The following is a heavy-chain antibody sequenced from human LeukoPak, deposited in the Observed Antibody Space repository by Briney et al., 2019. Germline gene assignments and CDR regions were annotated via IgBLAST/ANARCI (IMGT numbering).Heavy chain of an antibody. Sequence: ASVKVSCKASGYTFTSYGISWVRQAPGQGLEWMGWISAYNGNTSYAQKLQGRVTMTTDTSTSTAYMELRSLRSDDTAVYYCARGSGGWFGELSKAYYYYMDVWGKGTTVTISS. CDR3: ARGSGGWFGELSKAYYYYMDV. CDR2: ISAYNGNT. V-gene: IGHV1-18*01. J-gene: IGHJ6*03. D-gene: IGHD3-10*01. CDR1: GYTFTSYG.